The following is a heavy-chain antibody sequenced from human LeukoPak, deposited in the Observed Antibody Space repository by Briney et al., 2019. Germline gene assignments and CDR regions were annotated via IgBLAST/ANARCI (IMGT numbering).Heavy chain of an antibody. Sequence: PGGSLRLSCAASGFTFSSYWMSWVRQAPGKGLEWVANIKQDGSEKYYVDSVRGRFTISGDNAKNSLYLQMNSLRAEDTAVYYCARDPEWELLIFDYWGQGTLVTVSS. CDR1: GFTFSSYW. V-gene: IGHV3-7*01. CDR3: ARDPEWELLIFDY. CDR2: IKQDGSEK. D-gene: IGHD1-26*01. J-gene: IGHJ4*02.